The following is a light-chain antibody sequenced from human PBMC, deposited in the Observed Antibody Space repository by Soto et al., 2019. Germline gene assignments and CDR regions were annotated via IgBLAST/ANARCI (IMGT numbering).Light chain of an antibody. V-gene: IGKV1-5*01. CDR3: QQDNNCPLT. Sequence: DIQITQSPSTLSASVGDRVTMTCRASQSLSSWLAWYQQKPGKAPKLLIYDASSLESGVPSRFSGSGSGTEFTLTISSLQPDDFATYYCQQDNNCPLTFGGGTNVDI. J-gene: IGKJ4*01. CDR1: QSLSSW. CDR2: DAS.